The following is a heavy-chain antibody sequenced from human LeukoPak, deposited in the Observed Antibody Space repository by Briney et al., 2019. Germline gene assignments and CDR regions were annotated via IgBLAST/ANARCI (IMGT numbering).Heavy chain of an antibody. CDR3: AKVGRAVDTAMASDY. D-gene: IGHD5-18*01. J-gene: IGHJ4*02. V-gene: IGHV3-53*01. Sequence: GGSLRLSCAASGFTVSSNYMSWVRQAPGKGLEWVSVIYSGGSTYYADSVKGRFTISRDNSKNTLYLQMNSLRAEDTAVYYCAKVGRAVDTAMASDYWGQGTLVTVSS. CDR1: GFTVSSNY. CDR2: IYSGGST.